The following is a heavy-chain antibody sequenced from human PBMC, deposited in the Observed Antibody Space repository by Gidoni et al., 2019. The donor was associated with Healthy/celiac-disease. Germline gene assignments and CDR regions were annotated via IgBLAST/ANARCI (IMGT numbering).Heavy chain of an antibody. CDR2: ISWNSGSI. CDR1: GFTFDAYA. CDR3: AKGLDFWSGFFDN. D-gene: IGHD3-3*01. J-gene: IGHJ5*02. Sequence: EVQLVESGGGLVQPGRSLRLSCAASGFTFDAYAMHWVRQAPGKGLEWVSGISWNSGSIGYADSVKGRFTISRDNAKNSLYLQMNSLRAEDTALYYCAKGLDFWSGFFDNWGQGTLVTVSS. V-gene: IGHV3-9*01.